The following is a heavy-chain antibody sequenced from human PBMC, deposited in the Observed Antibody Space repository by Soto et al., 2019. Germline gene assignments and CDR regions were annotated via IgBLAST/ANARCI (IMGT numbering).Heavy chain of an antibody. D-gene: IGHD2-15*01. Sequence: SETLSLTCTVSGASISGYYWSWIRQHPGKGLEWIGYIYYSGSTYYNPSLKSRVTISVDTSKNQFSLKLSSVTAADTAVYYCARKVVAATRVAFDIWGQGTMVTVSS. CDR1: GASISGYY. CDR2: IYYSGST. V-gene: IGHV4-31*03. CDR3: ARKVVAATRVAFDI. J-gene: IGHJ3*02.